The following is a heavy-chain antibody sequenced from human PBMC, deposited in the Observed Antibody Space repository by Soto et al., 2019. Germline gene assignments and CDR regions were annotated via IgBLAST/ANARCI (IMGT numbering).Heavy chain of an antibody. D-gene: IGHD6-13*01. CDR1: GGSISSGGYY. J-gene: IGHJ4*02. V-gene: IGHV4-31*03. Sequence: GKTSETLSLTCTVSGGSISSGGYYWSWIRQHPGKGLEWIGYIYYSGSTYYNPSLKSRVTISVDTSKNQFSLKLSSVTAADTAVYYCARVFPSGTADYWGQGTLVTVSS. CDR3: ARVFPSGTADY. CDR2: IYYSGST.